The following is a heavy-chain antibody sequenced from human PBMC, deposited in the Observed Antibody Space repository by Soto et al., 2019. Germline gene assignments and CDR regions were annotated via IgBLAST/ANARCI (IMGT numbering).Heavy chain of an antibody. CDR1: GGSISGYY. CDR2: MYNTGST. D-gene: IGHD2-21*02. V-gene: IGHV4-59*01. J-gene: IGHJ6*02. CDR3: ARDRRGYCGTDCYPLDG. Sequence: QVQLQESGPGLVKPSETLSLTCTVSGGSISGYYWSWIRQPPGKGLEWIGYMYNTGSTVYNPSIKRRVTISGDTSKNQVAPKLNPGTAADTAVYYCARDRRGYCGTDCYPLDGWGQGTTVTVSS.